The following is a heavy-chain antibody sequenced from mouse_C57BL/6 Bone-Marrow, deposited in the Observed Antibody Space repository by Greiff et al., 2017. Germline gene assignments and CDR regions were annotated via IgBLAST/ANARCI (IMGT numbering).Heavy chain of an antibody. D-gene: IGHD1-1*01. CDR3: ARGVFYYYCSSYWAWFAY. CDR2: IYPRSGNT. J-gene: IGHJ3*01. V-gene: IGHV1-81*01. Sequence: QVQLQQSGAELARPGASVKLSCKASGYTFTSYGISWVKQRTGQGLEWIGEIYPRSGNTYYNEKFKGKATLTADKSSSTAYMELRSLTSEDSAVYFCARGVFYYYCSSYWAWFAYWGQGTLVTVSA. CDR1: GYTFTSYG.